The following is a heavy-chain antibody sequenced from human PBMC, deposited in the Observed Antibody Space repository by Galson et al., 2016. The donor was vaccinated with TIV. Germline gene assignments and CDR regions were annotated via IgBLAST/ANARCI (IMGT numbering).Heavy chain of an antibody. CDR2: AGLRDDT. D-gene: IGHD6-13*01. J-gene: IGHJ6*02. CDR3: AKCRRGYASSWFPRAAYYYYAMDV. V-gene: IGHV3-13*01. Sequence: SLRLSCAASGFIFSKADMHWVRQVKGKGLEWVASAGLRDDTYYAESMRGRFTIFRVNAQNSVYLQMNSLRAEDTAVYYCAKCRRGYASSWFPRAAYYYYAMDVWGQGTTVTVSS. CDR1: GFIFSKAD.